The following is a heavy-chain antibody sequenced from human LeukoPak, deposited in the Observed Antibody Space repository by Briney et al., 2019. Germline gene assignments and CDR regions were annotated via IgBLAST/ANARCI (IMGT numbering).Heavy chain of an antibody. CDR1: GFPLSSYR. CDR2: IRSSSSYI. Sequence: GGSQSLLCGACGFPLSSYRMLCVREAAGGGGEGVSSIRSSSSYIHYADSVKGRFTISRDNAKNSLYLQMYSLRAEDTAGYYCARDQLIVVVPAAMSYYGMDVWGQGTTVTVSS. D-gene: IGHD2-2*01. CDR3: ARDQLIVVVPAAMSYYGMDV. V-gene: IGHV3-21*01. J-gene: IGHJ6*02.